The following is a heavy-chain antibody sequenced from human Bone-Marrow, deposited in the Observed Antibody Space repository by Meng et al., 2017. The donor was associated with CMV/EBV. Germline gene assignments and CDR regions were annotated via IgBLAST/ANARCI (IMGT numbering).Heavy chain of an antibody. V-gene: IGHV3-21*01. Sequence: GESLKISCAASGFTFSSYSMNWVRQAPGKGLEWVSSISSSSSYIYYADSVKGRFTISRDNAKNSLYLQMNSLRAEDTAVYYCARGGYYYYGMDVWGQGTTVTVS. CDR1: GFTFSSYS. CDR2: ISSSSSYI. J-gene: IGHJ6*02. CDR3: ARGGYYYYGMDV.